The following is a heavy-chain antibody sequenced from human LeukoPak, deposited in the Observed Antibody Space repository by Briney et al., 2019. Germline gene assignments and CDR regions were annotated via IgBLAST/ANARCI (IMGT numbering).Heavy chain of an antibody. CDR2: IYASGGT. CDR3: TREKSYGYIRADS. V-gene: IGHV4-61*09. CDR1: GGSISSGSYY. D-gene: IGHD3-16*01. Sequence: SETLSLTCTVSGGSISSGSYYWSWIRQPAGKGLEWIGHIYASGGTTYNTSLESRVTISIDTSKNQPSLRLSSVTAADTAVYYCTREKSYGYIRADSWGQGTLVAVSS. J-gene: IGHJ4*02.